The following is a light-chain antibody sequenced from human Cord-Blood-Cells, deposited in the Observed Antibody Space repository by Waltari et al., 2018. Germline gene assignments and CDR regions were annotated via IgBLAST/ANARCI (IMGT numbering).Light chain of an antibody. V-gene: IGKV3-15*01. CDR1: QSVSSN. J-gene: IGKJ1*01. Sequence: EIVMTQSPATLSVSPGERATLSCRASQSVSSNLAWYQQKPGQAPRFLIYGASTRATGIPASFICSGSGTNFTLTISILQSEDFAVYYCQQYNSWPLTFGQGTKVEIK. CDR3: QQYNSWPLT. CDR2: GAS.